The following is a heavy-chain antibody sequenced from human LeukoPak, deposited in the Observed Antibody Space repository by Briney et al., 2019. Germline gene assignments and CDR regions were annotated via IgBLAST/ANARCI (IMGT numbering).Heavy chain of an antibody. Sequence: SETLSLTCTISGGSISSYYWSWIRQPPGKGLEWIGYIYYSGSTNYNPSLKSRVTISVDTSKNQFSLKLSSVTAADTAVYYCARGRITTPNGHWGQGTLVTVSS. V-gene: IGHV4-59*01. CDR2: IYYSGST. CDR3: ARGRITTPNGH. J-gene: IGHJ1*01. CDR1: GGSISSYY. D-gene: IGHD3-10*01.